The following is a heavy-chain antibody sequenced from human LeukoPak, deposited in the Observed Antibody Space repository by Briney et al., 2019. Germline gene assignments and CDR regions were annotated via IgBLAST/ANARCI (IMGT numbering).Heavy chain of an antibody. Sequence: GGSLRLSCAASGFTFSSYAMHWVRQAPGKGLEWVAVISYDGSNKYYADSVKGRFTISRDNSKNTLYLQMNSLRAEDTAVYYCAREGHGDYMYYFDYWGQGTLVTVSS. CDR1: GFTFSSYA. CDR3: AREGHGDYMYYFDY. D-gene: IGHD4-17*01. CDR2: ISYDGSNK. J-gene: IGHJ4*02. V-gene: IGHV3-30*04.